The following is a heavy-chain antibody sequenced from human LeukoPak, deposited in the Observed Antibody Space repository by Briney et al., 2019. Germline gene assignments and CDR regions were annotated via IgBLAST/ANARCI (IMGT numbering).Heavy chain of an antibody. CDR3: ARGYYDSSGYFSWFDP. CDR2: IYYSGST. V-gene: IGHV4-39*01. CDR1: GGSISSSSYY. Sequence: SETLSLTCTVSGGSISSSSYYWGWIRQPPGKGLEWIGSIYYSGSTYYNPSLKSRVTISVDTSKNQFSLKLSSVTAADTAVYYCARGYYDSSGYFSWFDPWGQGTLVTVSS. J-gene: IGHJ5*02. D-gene: IGHD3-22*01.